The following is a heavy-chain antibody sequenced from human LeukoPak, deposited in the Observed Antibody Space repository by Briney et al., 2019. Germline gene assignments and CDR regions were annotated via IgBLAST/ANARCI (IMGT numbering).Heavy chain of an antibody. J-gene: IGHJ4*02. CDR1: GGTLSSYA. CDR3: ARDTSGYYDILTGHQGS. D-gene: IGHD3-9*01. Sequence: GASVKVSCKASGGTLSSYAISWVRQAPGQGLEWIGGIIPIFGSANYAQKFQGRVTITTDESTSTAYVELSSMRSEDTAVYYCARDTSGYYDILTGHQGSWGQGTLVTVSS. CDR2: IIPIFGSA. V-gene: IGHV1-69*05.